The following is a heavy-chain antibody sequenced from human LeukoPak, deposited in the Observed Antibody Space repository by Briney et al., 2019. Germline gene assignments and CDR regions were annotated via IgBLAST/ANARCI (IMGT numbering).Heavy chain of an antibody. CDR2: IREDGSGT. CDR3: ARHIPGGNNYFDY. D-gene: IGHD3-16*01. Sequence: PGGSLRLSCAASGFTFSGHGMTWVRQAPGKGLEWVANIREDGSGTYYVDSVKGRFTISRDNAKNSLFLQMNSLRAEDTAMYYCARHIPGGNNYFDYWGQGTLVTVSS. CDR1: GFTFSGHG. J-gene: IGHJ4*02. V-gene: IGHV3-7*01.